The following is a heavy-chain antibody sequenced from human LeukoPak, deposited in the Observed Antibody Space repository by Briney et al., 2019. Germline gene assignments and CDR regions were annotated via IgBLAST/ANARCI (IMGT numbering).Heavy chain of an antibody. CDR3: AKDHVTWGNRYFDH. J-gene: IGHJ4*02. Sequence: GGSLRLSCAASGFTFSTYGMHWVRQAPGKGLEWVAFIGHDATKIYYADSVQGRFTISRDNSENTLYLEMNSLSGEDTALYYCAKDHVTWGNRYFDHWGQGTLGTVSS. CDR2: IGHDATKI. D-gene: IGHD3-16*01. V-gene: IGHV3-30*02. CDR1: GFTFSTYG.